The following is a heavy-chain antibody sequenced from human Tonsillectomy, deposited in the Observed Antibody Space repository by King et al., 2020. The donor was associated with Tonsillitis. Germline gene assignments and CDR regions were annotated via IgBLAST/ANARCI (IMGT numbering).Heavy chain of an antibody. Sequence: VQLVESGGGVVQPGRSLRLSCAASGFTFSSYDMHWVRQAPGKGLEWVAVISYDGSNKYYTDSVKGRFTISRDNSKNTLYLQMNSLRAEDTAVYYCAKDLYYYDSSCYLDSWGQGTLVTVSS. CDR2: ISYDGSNK. V-gene: IGHV3-30*18. J-gene: IGHJ4*02. CDR3: AKDLYYYDSSCYLDS. D-gene: IGHD3-22*01. CDR1: GFTFSSYD.